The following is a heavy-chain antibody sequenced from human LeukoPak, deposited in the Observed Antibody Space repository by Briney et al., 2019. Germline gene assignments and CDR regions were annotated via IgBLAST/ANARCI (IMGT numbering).Heavy chain of an antibody. CDR3: ARSVSGSYGAFDI. Sequence: PSETLSLTCAVSGGSLGISNWWSWVRQPPGKGLEWIGEVYQSGSNNYNPTLKSRVTIPVDKSKNQFSLKLSSVTAADTAVYYCARSVSGSYGAFDIWGQGTMVTVSS. CDR1: GGSLGISNW. CDR2: VYQSGSN. J-gene: IGHJ3*02. V-gene: IGHV4-4*02. D-gene: IGHD1-26*01.